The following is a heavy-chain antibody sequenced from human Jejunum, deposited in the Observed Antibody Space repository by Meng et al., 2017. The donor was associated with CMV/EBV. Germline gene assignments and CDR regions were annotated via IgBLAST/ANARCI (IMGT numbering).Heavy chain of an antibody. CDR1: FSTFG. Sequence: FSTFGMHWVRQAPGKGLEGVAFLRYDGGITYYAASVKGRFTISRDNSKNTLFLQMTSLRAEDTAVYFCAKLYGDLDNYYYYGMDVWGQGTTVTVSS. D-gene: IGHD4-17*01. J-gene: IGHJ6*02. V-gene: IGHV3-30*02. CDR2: LRYDGGIT. CDR3: AKLYGDLDNYYYYGMDV.